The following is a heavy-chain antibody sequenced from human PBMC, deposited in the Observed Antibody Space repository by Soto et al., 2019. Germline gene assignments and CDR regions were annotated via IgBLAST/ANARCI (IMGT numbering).Heavy chain of an antibody. J-gene: IGHJ4*02. V-gene: IGHV4-34*01. CDR1: GGSFSGYY. D-gene: IGHD5-18*01. Sequence: SETLSLTCAVSGGSFSGYYRAWIRQPPGKGLEWIGEIDHSGSSSYNPSLRSRVSMSVDTSKNQFSLKLSSVTAADTAVYYCARDNGYSYGYTLDHWGQGTLVTVSS. CDR2: IDHSGSS. CDR3: ARDNGYSYGYTLDH.